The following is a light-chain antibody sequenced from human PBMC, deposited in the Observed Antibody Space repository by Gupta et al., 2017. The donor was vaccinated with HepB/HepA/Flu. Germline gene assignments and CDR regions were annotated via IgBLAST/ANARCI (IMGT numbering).Light chain of an antibody. CDR2: GAS. CDR3: QQRDSTLWT. V-gene: IGKV1-39*01. CDR1: QTISRY. J-gene: IGKJ1*01. Sequence: DIQMTQSPSSLSASVGDRVSISCRASQTISRYLNWYQQKPGKAPKLLIYGASTLQSGVPSRFDGSGSGTDFTLTISRLQPEDFATYYCQQRDSTLWTFGQGTKVEVK.